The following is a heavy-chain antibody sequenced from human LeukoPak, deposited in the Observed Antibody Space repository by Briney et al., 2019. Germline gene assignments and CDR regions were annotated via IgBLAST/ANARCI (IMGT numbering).Heavy chain of an antibody. D-gene: IGHD2-15*01. CDR2: ISWDGGST. CDR3: AKSHCSGGSCYYYYYMDV. CDR1: GFTFDDYA. V-gene: IGHV3-43D*04. Sequence: PGGSLRLSCAASGFTFDDYAMHWVRQAPGKGLEWVSLISWDGGSTYYADSVKGRFTISRDNSKNSLYLQMNSLRAEDTALYYFAKSHCSGGSCYYYYYMDVWGKGTTVTVSS. J-gene: IGHJ6*03.